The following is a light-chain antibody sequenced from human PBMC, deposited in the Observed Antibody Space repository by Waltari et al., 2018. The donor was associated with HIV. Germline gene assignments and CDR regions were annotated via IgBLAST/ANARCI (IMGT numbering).Light chain of an antibody. V-gene: IGLV2-23*02. CDR3: CSCPRSGIRYV. J-gene: IGLJ1*01. CDR1: SRTVGSDDL. Sequence: QSALTQPASVSGSPGQSITIPCTGTSRTVGSDDLVSWYQQHPGEAPKLIIYEVTKRPSGVSNRFSGSKSGNTASLTISGLQAEDEADYYCCSCPRSGIRYVFGTGTKVTVL. CDR2: EVT.